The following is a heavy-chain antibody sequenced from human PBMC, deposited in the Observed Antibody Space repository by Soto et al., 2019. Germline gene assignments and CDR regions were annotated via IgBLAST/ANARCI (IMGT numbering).Heavy chain of an antibody. CDR2: IIPIFGTA. V-gene: IGHV1-69*06. Sequence: VASVKVSCKASGGTFSSYAISWVRQAPGQGLEWMGGIIPIFGTANYAQKFQGRVTITADKSTSTAYMELSSLRSEDTAVYYCAPGTLRYSSSNRYYYYGMDVWGQGTTVTVSS. CDR1: GGTFSSYA. J-gene: IGHJ6*02. CDR3: APGTLRYSSSNRYYYYGMDV. D-gene: IGHD6-6*01.